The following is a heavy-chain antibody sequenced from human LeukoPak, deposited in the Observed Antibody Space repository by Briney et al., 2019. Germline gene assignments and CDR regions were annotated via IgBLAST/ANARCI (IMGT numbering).Heavy chain of an antibody. CDR3: ARANRRLRYFHWLLLDY. CDR1: GYTFTSYA. CDR2: INTNTGNP. J-gene: IGHJ4*02. D-gene: IGHD3-9*01. Sequence: ASVKVSCKASGYTFTSYAMNWVRQAPGQGLEWMGWINTNTGNPTNAQGFTGRFVFSLDTSVSTAYLQISSLKAEDTAVYYCARANRRLRYFHWLLLDYWGQGTLVTVSS. V-gene: IGHV7-4-1*02.